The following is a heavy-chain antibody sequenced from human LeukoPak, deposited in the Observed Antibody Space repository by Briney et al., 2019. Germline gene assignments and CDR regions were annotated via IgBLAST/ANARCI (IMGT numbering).Heavy chain of an antibody. D-gene: IGHD2-2*01. CDR3: VAYLDAFDI. V-gene: IGHV3-21*01. CDR2: INTRSSHI. Sequence: GGSLRLSCAASGLNFNIYNMNWIRQAPGKGLEWVSSINTRSSHIYYADSVKGRFTISRDNPKNSLYLHMNSLRAEDTAVYYCVAYLDAFDISGHGAMVTVSS. CDR1: GLNFNIYN. J-gene: IGHJ3*02.